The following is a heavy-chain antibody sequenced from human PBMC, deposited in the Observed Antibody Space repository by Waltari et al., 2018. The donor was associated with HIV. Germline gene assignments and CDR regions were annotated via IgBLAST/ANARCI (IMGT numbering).Heavy chain of an antibody. CDR2: INHSGST. D-gene: IGHD5-12*01. Sequence: QVQLQQWGAGLLKPSETLSLTCAVYGGSFSGYYWSWIRQPPGKGLEWIGEINHSGSTNYNPSLKSRVTISVDTSKNQFSLKLSSVTAADTAVYYCARAGVATAHAFDIWGQGTMVTVSS. CDR3: ARAGVATAHAFDI. CDR1: GGSFSGYY. J-gene: IGHJ3*02. V-gene: IGHV4-34*01.